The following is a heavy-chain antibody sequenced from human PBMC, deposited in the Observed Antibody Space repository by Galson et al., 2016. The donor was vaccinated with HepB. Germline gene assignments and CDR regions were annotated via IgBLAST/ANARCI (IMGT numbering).Heavy chain of an antibody. CDR2: IYPGDSDT. Sequence: QSGAEVKKPGESLKISCKGSEYSFPNYWIGWVRQMPGKGLEWMGIIYPGDSDTRYSPSFQGQVTISADKSIRTAYLRWGSLKVSDTAMYYCARLGGGRIASRRRYSYYGMDVWGQGTTVTVSS. CDR1: EYSFPNYW. V-gene: IGHV5-51*01. CDR3: ARLGGGRIASRRRYSYYGMDV. J-gene: IGHJ6*02. D-gene: IGHD6-6*01.